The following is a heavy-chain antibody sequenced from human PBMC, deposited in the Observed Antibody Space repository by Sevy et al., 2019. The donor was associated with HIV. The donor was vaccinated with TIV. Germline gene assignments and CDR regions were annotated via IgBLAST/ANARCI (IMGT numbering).Heavy chain of an antibody. CDR2: IYHSGST. D-gene: IGHD3-10*01. Sequence: SETLSLTCAVSGDSISSSNWWSWVRQPPGRGLEWIGEIYHSGSTNYNPSLKSRVTISVDKSKNQFSLKLSSVTAADTAVYYCASYGSGSYYNSKWFDPWGQGTLVTVSS. CDR3: ASYGSGSYYNSKWFDP. J-gene: IGHJ5*02. CDR1: GDSISSSNW. V-gene: IGHV4-4*02.